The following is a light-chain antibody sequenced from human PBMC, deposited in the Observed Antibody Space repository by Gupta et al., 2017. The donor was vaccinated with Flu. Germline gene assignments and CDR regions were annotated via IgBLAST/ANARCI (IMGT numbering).Light chain of an antibody. CDR2: GAL. CDR3: QQYNNWPPWT. CDR1: QSVSNN. Sequence: PLSVSPEETITPSCRARQSVSNNLAWYQQKPGQPPRLLIYGALNRATDIPARFSGSGSGTEFTLTINSLRSDDFAVYFCQQYNNWPPWTFGQGTRVEMK. J-gene: IGKJ1*01. V-gene: IGKV3-15*01.